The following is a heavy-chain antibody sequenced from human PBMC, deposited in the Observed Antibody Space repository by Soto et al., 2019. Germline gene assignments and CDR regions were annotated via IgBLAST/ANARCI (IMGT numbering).Heavy chain of an antibody. V-gene: IGHV4-4*07. J-gene: IGHJ6*02. D-gene: IGHD1-26*01. Sequence: QGQLRESGPGLVKPSETLSLTCTVSGGSISGYYWSWIRQPAGKGLEWIGRVYTSGSTNYNPSLNRRFTMSVDTSKIHFSLKLSSVTAADTSVYYGAQDRSGSQYGMDVCGQGTTVTVSS. CDR3: AQDRSGSQYGMDV. CDR2: VYTSGST. CDR1: GGSISGYY.